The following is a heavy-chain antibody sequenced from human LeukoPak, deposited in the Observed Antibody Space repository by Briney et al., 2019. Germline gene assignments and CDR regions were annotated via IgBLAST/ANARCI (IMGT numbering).Heavy chain of an antibody. Sequence: GGSLRLSCVVSGFTFSTYWMSWVRQAPGKGLECVATIKQDGSVKNYGDSVQGRFTISRDNAKNSLYLQMHSLRAEDTAVYYCAKRRSRNTGPFDSWGQGTLVTVSP. CDR2: IKQDGSVK. D-gene: IGHD5-18*01. J-gene: IGHJ4*02. CDR3: AKRRSRNTGPFDS. CDR1: GFTFSTYW. V-gene: IGHV3-7*03.